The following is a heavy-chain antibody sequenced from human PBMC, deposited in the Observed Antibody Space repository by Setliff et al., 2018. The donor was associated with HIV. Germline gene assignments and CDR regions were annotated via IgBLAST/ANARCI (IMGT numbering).Heavy chain of an antibody. J-gene: IGHJ6*03. D-gene: IGHD3-10*01. CDR1: GFTFDDYG. CDR3: AKEGGSERMPFFYYYMDV. V-gene: IGHV3-43*02. Sequence: GGSLRLSCAASGFTFDDYGMSWVRQAPGEGLEWVSGISWNGGTTNYADSVKGRFTISRDSSKNSLYLQMNSLRTEDTALYYCAKEGGSERMPFFYYYMDVWGKGTTVTVSS. CDR2: ISWNGGTT.